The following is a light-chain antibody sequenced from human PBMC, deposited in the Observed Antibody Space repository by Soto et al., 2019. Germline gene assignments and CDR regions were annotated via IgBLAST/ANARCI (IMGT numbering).Light chain of an antibody. CDR1: QSVSNN. CDR3: QQYDNLCT. V-gene: IGKV3-15*01. J-gene: IGKJ1*01. Sequence: EIVVTQSPATLAVSPGETATLSCRASQSVSNNVAWYQQKVGQPPRLLMYGASTRATGTPARFSGSGSGTEYTLTISSLQSEDFAIYYCQQYDNLCTFGQGTKVDIK. CDR2: GAS.